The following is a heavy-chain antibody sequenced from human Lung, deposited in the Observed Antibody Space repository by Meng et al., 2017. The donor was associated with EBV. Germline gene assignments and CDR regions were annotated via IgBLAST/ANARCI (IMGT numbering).Heavy chain of an antibody. D-gene: IGHD3-22*01. Sequence: QVRLQESGPGLGKPSQTLSLTCPVSGGSIRFGDYYWSWIRQPPGKGLEWIGYIYDSGSTSYNPSLMSRVTISVDTSKNQFSLKLSSVTAADTAVYYCARGRIIGDSSGYSDYWGQGTLVTVS. CDR1: GGSIRFGDYY. V-gene: IGHV4-30-4*08. CDR2: IYDSGST. J-gene: IGHJ4*02. CDR3: ARGRIIGDSSGYSDY.